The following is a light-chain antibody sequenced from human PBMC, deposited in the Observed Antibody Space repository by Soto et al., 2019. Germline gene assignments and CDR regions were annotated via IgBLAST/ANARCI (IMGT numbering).Light chain of an antibody. J-gene: IGKJ1*01. Sequence: EVVLTQSPGTLSLSPGERATLSCRASQSVSSSYLAWYQQKSGQAPRLLIYGASSRATGIPDRFSASGSGTDFTLRISRLEPEDFAVYYCQQYGDSLWTFGQGTKVEIK. CDR3: QQYGDSLWT. CDR2: GAS. V-gene: IGKV3-20*01. CDR1: QSVSSSY.